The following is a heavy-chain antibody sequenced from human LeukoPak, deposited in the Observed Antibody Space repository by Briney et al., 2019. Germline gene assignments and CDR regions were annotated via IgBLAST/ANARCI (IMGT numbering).Heavy chain of an antibody. D-gene: IGHD3-16*01. CDR2: INQDGSEK. CDR3: ARDYGGSDFDY. V-gene: IGHV3-7*01. Sequence: GGSLRLSCAVSGFSFSAYWMNWVRRAPGRGLGGVANINQDGSEKHYVDSVKGRFTISRDNAKNSLYLQINSLSAEDTAVYYCARDYGGSDFDYWGQGTLVTVSS. J-gene: IGHJ4*02. CDR1: GFSFSAYW.